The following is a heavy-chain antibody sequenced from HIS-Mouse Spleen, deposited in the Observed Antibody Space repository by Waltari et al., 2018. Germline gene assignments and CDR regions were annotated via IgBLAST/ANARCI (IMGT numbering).Heavy chain of an antibody. Sequence: HWVRQAPGKGLEWVAVIWYDGSNKYYADSVKGRFTISRDNSKNTLYLQMNSLRAEDTAVYYCAKGGGYCSGGSCYYFDYWGQGTLVTVSS. CDR3: AKGGGYCSGGSCYYFDY. V-gene: IGHV3-33*06. CDR2: IWYDGSNK. J-gene: IGHJ4*02. D-gene: IGHD2-15*01.